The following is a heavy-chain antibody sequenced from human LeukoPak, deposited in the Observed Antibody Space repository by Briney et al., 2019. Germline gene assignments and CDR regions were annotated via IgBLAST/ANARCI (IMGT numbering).Heavy chain of an antibody. J-gene: IGHJ4*02. V-gene: IGHV3-23*01. D-gene: IGHD3-10*01. Sequence: GGSLRLSCAASGFTFSNYAMSWVRQAPGKGLEWVSAMSGSSSGTYYADAVKGRFTISSDNSKSPLYLQMNTLKAEDTAVYYCAKEAYGSGSLYRPFGYWRQGTLVSVPS. CDR3: AKEAYGSGSLYRPFGY. CDR2: MSGSSSGT. CDR1: GFTFSNYA.